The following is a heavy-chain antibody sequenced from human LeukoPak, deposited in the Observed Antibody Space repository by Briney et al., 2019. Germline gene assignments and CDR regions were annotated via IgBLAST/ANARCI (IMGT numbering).Heavy chain of an antibody. CDR2: ISGSGVST. CDR3: VREGSGYYQEGDY. J-gene: IGHJ4*02. CDR1: GFTFSSYD. V-gene: IGHV3-23*01. Sequence: GGSLRLSCAASGFTFSSYDMSWVRQAPGKGLEWVSVISGSGVSTYYADSVKGRFTISRDNAKNTLYLQMNSLRAEDTAVYYCVREGSGYYQEGDYWGQGTLVTVSS. D-gene: IGHD3-3*01.